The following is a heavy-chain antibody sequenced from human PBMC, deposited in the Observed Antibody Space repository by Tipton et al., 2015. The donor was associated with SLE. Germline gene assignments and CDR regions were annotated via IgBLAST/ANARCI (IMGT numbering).Heavy chain of an antibody. J-gene: IGHJ6*02. V-gene: IGHV3-30*04. CDR3: ARVIAAPPYGMDV. CDR2: ISYDGSNK. Sequence: SLRLSCAASGFTFSNYAMHWVRQAPGKGLEWVTFISYDGSNKYYGDSVKGRFTISRDNSKSTLYLQMSSRRPEDTAVYYCARVIAAPPYGMDVWGQGTTVTVSS. D-gene: IGHD6-13*01. CDR1: GFTFSNYA.